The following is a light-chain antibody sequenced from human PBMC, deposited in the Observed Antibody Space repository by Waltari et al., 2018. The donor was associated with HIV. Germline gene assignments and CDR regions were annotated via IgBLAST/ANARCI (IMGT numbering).Light chain of an antibody. Sequence: QPVLTQPPSASTSLGATVTLPCPLSSGFRNYEVDWYQQRPGKGPRFVMRVGTGGIVGSKGDGIPDRFSVLGSGLNRFLTIKNIQEEDEADYHCGTDHGSGSNFNWVFGGGTKLTVL. J-gene: IGLJ3*02. CDR3: GTDHGSGSNFNWV. CDR1: SGFRNYE. V-gene: IGLV9-49*01. CDR2: VGTGGIVG.